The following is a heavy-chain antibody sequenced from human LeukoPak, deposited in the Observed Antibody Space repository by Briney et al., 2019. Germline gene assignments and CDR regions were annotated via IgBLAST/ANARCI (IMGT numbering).Heavy chain of an antibody. D-gene: IGHD3-3*01. CDR2: IYYSGST. CDR1: GGSISSYY. CDR3: ARTHCLYDFWSRYYDY. J-gene: IGHJ4*02. Sequence: SETLSLTCTVSGGSISSYYWSWIRQPPGKGLEGIGYIYYSGSTNYNPSLKSRVTISVDTSKNQFSLKLSSVTAADTAVYYCARTHCLYDFWSRYYDYWGQGTLVTVSS. V-gene: IGHV4-59*01.